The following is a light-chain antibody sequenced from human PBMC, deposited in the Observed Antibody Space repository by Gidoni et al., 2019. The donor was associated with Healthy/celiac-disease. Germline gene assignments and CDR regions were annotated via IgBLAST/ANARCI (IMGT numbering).Light chain of an antibody. V-gene: IGKV2-28*01. CDR1: QSLLDSNGYNY. J-gene: IGKJ4*01. Sequence: LVMTQSPLSLPVTPGEPASISCRSSQSLLDSNGYNYLNWYLQKTGQSPQLLIYWGANRASGVPERFSGSGSGTDFTMKISRVEDEDVGVYYCMQALQTRPLTFGGGTKVEIK. CDR3: MQALQTRPLT. CDR2: WGA.